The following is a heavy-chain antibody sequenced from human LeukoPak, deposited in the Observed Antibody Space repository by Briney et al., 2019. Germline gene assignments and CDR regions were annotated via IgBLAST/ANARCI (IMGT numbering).Heavy chain of an antibody. CDR1: GGSFIGYY. CDR3: ARGPAHGSGGH. V-gene: IGHV4-34*01. J-gene: IGHJ4*02. CDR2: INHSGST. D-gene: IGHD2-15*01. Sequence: SETLSLTCAVYGGSFIGYYWSWIRQPPGKGLEWIGEINHSGSTNYNPSLKSRVTISVDTSKNQFSLKLSSVTAADTAVYYCARGPAHGSGGHWGQGTLVTVSS.